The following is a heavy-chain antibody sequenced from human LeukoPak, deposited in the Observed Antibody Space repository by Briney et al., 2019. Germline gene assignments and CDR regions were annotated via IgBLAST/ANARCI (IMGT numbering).Heavy chain of an antibody. CDR1: GFTFDDYA. CDR3: ARAAAGNRGRDWYYLYY. V-gene: IGHV3-9*01. D-gene: IGHD6-13*01. CDR2: ISWNSGSI. Sequence: GGSLRLSCAASGFTFDDYAMHWVRQAPGKGLEWVSGISWNSGSIGYADSVKGRFTISRDNAKNSLFLQMNNVRAEDTAVYYCARAAAGNRGRDWYYLYYWVQRTLVSVCS. J-gene: IGHJ4*02.